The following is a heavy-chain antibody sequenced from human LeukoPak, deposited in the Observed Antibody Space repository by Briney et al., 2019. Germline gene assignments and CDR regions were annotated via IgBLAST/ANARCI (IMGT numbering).Heavy chain of an antibody. CDR2: IYPGDSDT. Sequence: GESLKISCKGSGYSFTSYWIGWVRQMPGKGLEWMGIIYPGDSDTRYSPSFQGQVTISADKSISTAYLQWSSLKASDTAMYYCARQPGYSSGWYWFDPWGQGTLVTVSS. D-gene: IGHD6-19*01. J-gene: IGHJ5*02. CDR1: GYSFTSYW. CDR3: ARQPGYSSGWYWFDP. V-gene: IGHV5-51*01.